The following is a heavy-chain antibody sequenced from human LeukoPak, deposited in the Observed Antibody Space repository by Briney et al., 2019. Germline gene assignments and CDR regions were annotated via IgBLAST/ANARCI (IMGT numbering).Heavy chain of an antibody. V-gene: IGHV3-23*01. CDR2: ISARGGST. Sequence: GGSLRLSCAASGVTFSNNDMHWVRQAPGKGLEWVSVISARGGSTSYADSVKGRFTISGDNSKNTLYLQMNSLRAEDTAVYYCAKRYCSGDRCFFDYWGQGTLVTVSS. CDR1: GVTFSNND. D-gene: IGHD2-15*01. CDR3: AKRYCSGDRCFFDY. J-gene: IGHJ4*02.